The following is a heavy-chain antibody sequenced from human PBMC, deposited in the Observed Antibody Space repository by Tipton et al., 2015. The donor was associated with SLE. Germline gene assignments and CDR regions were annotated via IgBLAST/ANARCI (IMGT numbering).Heavy chain of an antibody. V-gene: IGHV3-13*01. J-gene: IGHJ6*02. CDR3: ARALLDVVPVPSGMDV. Sequence: QLVQSGGNLVQPGGSLRLSCAASGFTFSRYDMHWVRQVTGRGLEWISAVGTTADRYYSDSVKGRFTVSRDDVMSSFYLQMYNLRGGDTGVYYGARALLDVVPVPSGMDVWGPGTTV. CDR1: GFTFSRYD. D-gene: IGHD2-2*01. CDR2: VGTTADR.